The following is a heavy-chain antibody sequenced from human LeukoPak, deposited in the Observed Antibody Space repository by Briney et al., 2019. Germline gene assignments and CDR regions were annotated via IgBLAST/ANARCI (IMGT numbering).Heavy chain of an antibody. J-gene: IGHJ4*02. CDR3: AKSNGAYYDSSAPFDY. Sequence: GGSLRLSCAASGFIFSDYYMSWIRQAPGKGLEWVSYISSSGSTIYYADSVKGRFTISRDNAKNSLYLQMNSLRAEDTALYYCAKSNGAYYDSSAPFDYWGQGTLVTVSS. V-gene: IGHV3-11*01. D-gene: IGHD3-22*01. CDR2: ISSSGSTI. CDR1: GFIFSDYY.